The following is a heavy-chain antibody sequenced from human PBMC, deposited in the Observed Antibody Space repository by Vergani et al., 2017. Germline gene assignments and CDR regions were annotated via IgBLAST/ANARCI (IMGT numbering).Heavy chain of an antibody. CDR3: ASEADQLLWSGYYISWFDP. CDR2: ISSSSSDI. D-gene: IGHD3-3*01. J-gene: IGHJ5*02. V-gene: IGHV3-21*01. Sequence: EVQLVESGGGLVKPGGSLRLSCAASGFTFSSYSMNWVRQAPGKGREWVSSISSSSSDIYYADSVKGRFTISRDNAKNSLYLQMNSRRAEDTAVYYCASEADQLLWSGYYISWFDPWGQGTLVTVSS. CDR1: GFTFSSYS.